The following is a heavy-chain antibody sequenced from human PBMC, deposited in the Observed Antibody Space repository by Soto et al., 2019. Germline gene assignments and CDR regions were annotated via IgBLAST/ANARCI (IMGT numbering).Heavy chain of an antibody. CDR3: ATSNWFDP. CDR2: IYYSGST. J-gene: IGHJ5*02. Sequence: QLQLQESGPGLVKPSETLSLTCTVSGGSISSRGYYWGWIRQPPGKGLEWIGTIYYSGSTYYNPSLKSRVTLSVDTSKNQFSLKLSYVTAADTAVYYCATSNWFDPWGQGTLVTVSS. CDR1: GGSISSRGYY. V-gene: IGHV4-39*01.